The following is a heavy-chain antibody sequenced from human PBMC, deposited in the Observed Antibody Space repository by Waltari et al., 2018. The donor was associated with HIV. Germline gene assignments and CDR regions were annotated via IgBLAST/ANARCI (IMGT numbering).Heavy chain of an antibody. V-gene: IGHV3-7*01. CDR2: IKQDGSAK. CDR1: GFRFSDYW. J-gene: IGHJ4*02. Sequence: VESGGALVQPGGSLRLPCATSGFRFSDYWMSWVRQTPEGGLEWVANIKQDGSAKYVVDSVKGRFTISRDNANSSLSLQMNSLRVEDTAVYYCARTWSGHWDFWGQGTLVTVSS. CDR3: ARTWSGHWDF. D-gene: IGHD3-3*01.